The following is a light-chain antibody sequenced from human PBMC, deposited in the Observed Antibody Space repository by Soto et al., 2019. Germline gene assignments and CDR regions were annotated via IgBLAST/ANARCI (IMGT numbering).Light chain of an antibody. CDR2: GAA. CDR3: QQYGSSGT. CDR1: QSVSNNY. J-gene: IGKJ1*01. Sequence: DIVLTQSPGTLSLSPGERATLSCRASQSVSNNYVAWYQQKPGQAPRLLIYGAANRGTGIPDRFSGSGSGTDFTLTISRLEPEDFAVYYCQQYGSSGTFGQGTKVDIK. V-gene: IGKV3-20*01.